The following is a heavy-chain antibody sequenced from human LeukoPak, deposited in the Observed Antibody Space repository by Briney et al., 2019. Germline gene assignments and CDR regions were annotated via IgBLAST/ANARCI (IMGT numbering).Heavy chain of an antibody. D-gene: IGHD2-21*01. V-gene: IGHV3-30-3*02. J-gene: IGHJ3*02. CDR1: GFTFSSYA. CDR3: AKSNRVPFLWHAFDI. Sequence: GGSLRLSCAASGFTFSSYAMHWVRQAPGKGLEWVAVISYDGSNKYYADSVKGRFTISRDNSKNTLYLQMNSLRAEDTAVYYCAKSNRVPFLWHAFDIWGQGTMVTVSS. CDR2: ISYDGSNK.